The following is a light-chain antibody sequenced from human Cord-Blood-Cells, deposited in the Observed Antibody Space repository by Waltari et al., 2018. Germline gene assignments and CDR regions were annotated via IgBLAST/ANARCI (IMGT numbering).Light chain of an antibody. CDR3: QQYNNWPRT. CDR1: QSVSSN. J-gene: IGKJ1*01. V-gene: IGKV3-15*01. CDR2: GAS. Sequence: EIVMTQSPATLSVSPGERATLSCRASQSVSSNLAWYQQNPGQAPRLLIYGASTRATGIPARVSGSGSGTEFTLTISSLQSEDFAVYYCQQYNNWPRTFGQGTKVEIK.